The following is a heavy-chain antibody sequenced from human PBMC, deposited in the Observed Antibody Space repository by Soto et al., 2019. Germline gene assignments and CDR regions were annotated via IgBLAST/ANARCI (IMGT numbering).Heavy chain of an antibody. J-gene: IGHJ4*02. V-gene: IGHV1-69*02. CDR1: GGTFSSYT. D-gene: IGHD6-19*01. CDR2: IIPILGIA. CDR3: ARGEGSYSSGWTFDY. Sequence: SVKVSCKASGGTFSSYTISWVRQAPGQGLEWMGRIIPILGIANYAQKFQGRVTITADKSTSTAYMELSSLRSEDTAVYYCARGEGSYSSGWTFDYWGQGTLVTVSS.